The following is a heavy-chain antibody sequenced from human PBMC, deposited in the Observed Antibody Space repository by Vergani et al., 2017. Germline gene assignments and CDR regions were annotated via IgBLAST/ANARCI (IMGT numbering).Heavy chain of an antibody. CDR3: VRGRSVSRSWVADY. CDR1: GYTFSNYW. D-gene: IGHD2-15*01. Sequence: EVQLVQSGAEVTKPGESLKISCQGSGYTFSNYWIGWVRQPPGKGLEWMGTIYPDDSDARYSPSFQGQVTISADKSSNTAYLQWSSRKASDSAMYYCVRGRSVSRSWVADYWGQGTLVSVSS. CDR2: IYPDDSDA. J-gene: IGHJ4*02. V-gene: IGHV5-51*01.